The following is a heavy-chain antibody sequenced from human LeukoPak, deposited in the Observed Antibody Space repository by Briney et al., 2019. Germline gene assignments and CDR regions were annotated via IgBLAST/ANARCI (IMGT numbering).Heavy chain of an antibody. CDR2: IYYSGST. CDR3: ARVRGSSWFPFDY. D-gene: IGHD6-13*01. Sequence: PSETLSLTCTVSGGSISSYYWSWIRQPPGKGLEWIGYIYYSGSTNYNPSLKSRVTISVDTSKNQFSLKLSSVTAADTAVYYCARVRGSSWFPFDYWGQGTLVTVSS. J-gene: IGHJ4*02. V-gene: IGHV4-59*01. CDR1: GGSISSYY.